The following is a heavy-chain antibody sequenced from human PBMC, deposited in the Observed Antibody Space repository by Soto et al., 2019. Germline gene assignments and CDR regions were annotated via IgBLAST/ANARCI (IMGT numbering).Heavy chain of an antibody. CDR3: ARLTVRGTPPNYYYYYGMDV. D-gene: IGHD4-4*01. CDR1: GYSFTSYW. Sequence: GESLKISCKGSGYSFTSYWIGWVRQMPGKGLEWMGIIYPGDSDTRYSPFFQGQVTISADKSISTAYLQWGSLKASDTAMYYCARLTVRGTPPNYYYYYGMDVWGQGTTVTVSS. CDR2: IYPGDSDT. J-gene: IGHJ6*02. V-gene: IGHV5-51*01.